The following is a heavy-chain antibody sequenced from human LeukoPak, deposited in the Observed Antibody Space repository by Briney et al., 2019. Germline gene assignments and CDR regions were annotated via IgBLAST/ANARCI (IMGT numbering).Heavy chain of an antibody. CDR2: ITPILGIA. V-gene: IGHV1-69*04. CDR1: GGTFSGYA. D-gene: IGHD3-10*01. J-gene: IGHJ3*02. CDR3: ASTPRGLDAFDI. Sequence: ASVKVSCKASGGTFSGYAISWVRQAPGQGLEWMGRITPILGIANYAQKFQGRVTITADKSTSTAYMELSSLRSEDTAVYYCASTPRGLDAFDIWGQGTMVTVSS.